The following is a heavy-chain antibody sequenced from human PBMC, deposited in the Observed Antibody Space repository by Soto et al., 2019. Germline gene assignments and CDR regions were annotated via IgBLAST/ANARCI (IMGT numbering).Heavy chain of an antibody. CDR3: ARESEDLTSNFDY. CDR2: ISSTTNYI. CDR1: GFTFTRYS. V-gene: IGHV3-21*06. Sequence: EVQLVESGGGLVKPGGSLRLSCAASGFTFTRYSMNWVRQAPGKGLEWVSSISSTTNYIYYGASMKGRFTISRDNAKNSLYLEMNSLRAEDTAAYYCARESEDLTSNFDYWGQGTLVTVSS. J-gene: IGHJ4*02.